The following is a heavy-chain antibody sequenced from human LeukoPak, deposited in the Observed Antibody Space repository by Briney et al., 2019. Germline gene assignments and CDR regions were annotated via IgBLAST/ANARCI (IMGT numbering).Heavy chain of an antibody. CDR3: TRDRGAYNLYDY. CDR1: GFTFGDYA. Sequence: GGSLRLSCTASGFTFGDYAMSWIRQAPGKGLERVGFIRSKAYGETADYAASVKGSFTISRDDSKAIAYLQMNSLKTEDTAVYHCTRDRGAYNLYDYWGQGTLVTVSS. V-gene: IGHV3-49*03. CDR2: IRSKAYGETA. D-gene: IGHD1-1*01. J-gene: IGHJ4*02.